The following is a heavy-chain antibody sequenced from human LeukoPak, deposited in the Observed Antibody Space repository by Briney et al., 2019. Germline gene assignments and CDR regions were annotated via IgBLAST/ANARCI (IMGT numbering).Heavy chain of an antibody. CDR1: GFTFSSYA. Sequence: GGSLRLSCAASGFTFSSYAMSWVRQAPGKGLEWVSAISGSGGSTYYAGSVKGRFTISRDNSKNTLYLQMNSLRAEDTAVYYCAKDREYCTNGVCGSFDPWGQGTLVTVSS. CDR2: ISGSGGST. V-gene: IGHV3-23*01. CDR3: AKDREYCTNGVCGSFDP. J-gene: IGHJ5*02. D-gene: IGHD2-8*01.